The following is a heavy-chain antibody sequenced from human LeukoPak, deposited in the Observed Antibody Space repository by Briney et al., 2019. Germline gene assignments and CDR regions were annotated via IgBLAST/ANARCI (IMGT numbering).Heavy chain of an antibody. CDR3: ARSGSSGYYYYYYGMDV. Sequence: SETLSLTCTVSGGSISSYYWSWIRQPPGKGLEWIGYIYYSGSTNYNPSLKSRVTISVDTSKNQFSLKLSSVTAAGTAVYYCARSGSSGYYYYYYGMDVWGQGTTVTVSS. CDR1: GGSISSYY. D-gene: IGHD3-22*01. V-gene: IGHV4-59*01. J-gene: IGHJ6*02. CDR2: IYYSGST.